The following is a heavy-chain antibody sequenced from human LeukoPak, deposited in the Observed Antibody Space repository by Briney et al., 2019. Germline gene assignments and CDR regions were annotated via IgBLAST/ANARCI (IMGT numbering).Heavy chain of an antibody. CDR1: GFTFSSYE. V-gene: IGHV3-48*03. CDR2: ISSSGSTI. D-gene: IGHD3-10*01. Sequence: PGGSLRLSCAASGFTFSSYEMNWVRQAPGKGLEWVSYISSSGSTIYYADSVKGRFTISRDNAKNSLYPQMNSLRAEDTTVYYCARATRYGSGSYLDYWGQGTLVTVSS. CDR3: ARATRYGSGSYLDY. J-gene: IGHJ4*02.